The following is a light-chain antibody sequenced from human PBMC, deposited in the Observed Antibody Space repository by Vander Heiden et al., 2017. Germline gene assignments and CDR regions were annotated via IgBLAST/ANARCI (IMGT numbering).Light chain of an antibody. CDR3: SSYTSSSTYV. V-gene: IGLV2-14*01. CDR1: SSDVGGYNY. CDR2: DVS. J-gene: IGLJ1*01. Sequence: QSALTQPPSVSGSPGQSITISCTGTSSDVGGYNYVSWHQQHPGKAPKLMIYDVSNRPSGVSNRFSGSKSGNTASLTISGLQAEDEADYYCSSYTSSSTYVFGTGTKVTVL.